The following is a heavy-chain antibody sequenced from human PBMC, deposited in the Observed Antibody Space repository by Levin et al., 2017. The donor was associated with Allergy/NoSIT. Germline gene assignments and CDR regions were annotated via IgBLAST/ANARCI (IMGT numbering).Heavy chain of an antibody. CDR2: INPNSGGT. Sequence: GASVKVSCKASGYTFTGYYMHWVRQAPGQGLEWMGWINPNSGGTNYAQKFQGRVTMTRDTSISTAYMELSRLRSDDTAVYYCARDPSIAVAGTRGFDYWGQGTLVTVSS. CDR1: GYTFTGYY. D-gene: IGHD6-19*01. CDR3: ARDPSIAVAGTRGFDY. V-gene: IGHV1-2*02. J-gene: IGHJ4*02.